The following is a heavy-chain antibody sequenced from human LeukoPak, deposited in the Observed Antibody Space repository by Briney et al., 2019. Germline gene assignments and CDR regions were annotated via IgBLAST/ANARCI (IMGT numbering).Heavy chain of an antibody. Sequence: GGSLRLSCAASGFTLSSFSMNCVRQAPGKGLEWVAAISGSGVRTRDADSVRGRFTSSRDSSKNTLYLQMSSLRAEDTAVYYCAKDHMSSPVTYGYSFDSWGQGTLVTVSS. CDR2: ISGSGVRT. CDR3: AKDHMSSPVTYGYSFDS. J-gene: IGHJ4*02. V-gene: IGHV3-23*01. D-gene: IGHD5-18*01. CDR1: GFTLSSFS.